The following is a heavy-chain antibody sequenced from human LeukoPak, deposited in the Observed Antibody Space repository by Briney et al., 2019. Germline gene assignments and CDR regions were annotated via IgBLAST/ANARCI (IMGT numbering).Heavy chain of an antibody. D-gene: IGHD2/OR15-2a*01. J-gene: IGHJ3*02. CDR2: IYDSGSP. Sequence: PSETLSLTCTVSGDSIGSYYWNWIRQPPGKGLEWIGYIYDSGSPNYNPSLMSRVTISLDTSKNQFSLKLNSVTAADTVVYYCARDFFAKSASFVAFDIWGPGTMVTVSS. CDR1: GDSIGSYY. CDR3: ARDFFAKSASFVAFDI. V-gene: IGHV4-59*01.